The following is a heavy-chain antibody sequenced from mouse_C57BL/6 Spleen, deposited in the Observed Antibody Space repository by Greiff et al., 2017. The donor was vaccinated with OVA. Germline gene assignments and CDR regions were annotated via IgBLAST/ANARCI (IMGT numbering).Heavy chain of an antibody. CDR1: GFTFSSYA. CDR3: ARGALYGNYDYYAMDD. J-gene: IGHJ4*01. V-gene: IGHV5-4*03. D-gene: IGHD2-1*01. CDR2: ISDGGSYT. Sequence: EVKLVESGGGLVKPGGSLKLSCAASGFTFSSYAMSWVRQTPEKRLEWVATISDGGSYTYYPDNVKGRFTISRDNAKNNLYLQKSHLKSEDTAMYYCARGALYGNYDYYAMDDGGKGTSVTVSS.